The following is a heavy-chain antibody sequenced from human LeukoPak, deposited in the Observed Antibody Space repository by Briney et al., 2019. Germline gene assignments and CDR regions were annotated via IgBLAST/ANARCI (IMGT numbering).Heavy chain of an antibody. D-gene: IGHD6-13*01. J-gene: IGHJ4*02. Sequence: GGSLRLSCAASGFTFSSYSMNWVRQAPGKGLEWVSSISSSSSYIYYADSVKGRFTISRDNAKNSLYLQMNSLRAEDTAVYYCARGESSTRPFDYWGQGTLVTVPS. CDR2: ISSSSSYI. CDR3: ARGESSTRPFDY. V-gene: IGHV3-21*01. CDR1: GFTFSSYS.